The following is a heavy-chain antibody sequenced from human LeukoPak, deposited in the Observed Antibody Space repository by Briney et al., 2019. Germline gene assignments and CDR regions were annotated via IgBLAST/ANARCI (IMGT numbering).Heavy chain of an antibody. Sequence: GGSLRLSCAASEFTFSNFWMSWVRQVPGKGLEWVANTNRDGSEKCYVVSVKGRVTISRDNAMNFLYLQLNSLRVDDTAVYYCARDSGSCRGCAFDIWGQGTVVTVSS. V-gene: IGHV3-7*01. CDR1: EFTFSNFW. CDR3: ARDSGSCRGCAFDI. J-gene: IGHJ3*02. CDR2: TNRDGSEK. D-gene: IGHD1-26*01.